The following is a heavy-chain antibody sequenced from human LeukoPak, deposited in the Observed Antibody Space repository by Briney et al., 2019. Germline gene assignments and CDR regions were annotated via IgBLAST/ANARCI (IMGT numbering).Heavy chain of an antibody. CDR1: GFTFRNYG. CDR3: ARDAPRNSGSSLIY. CDR2: ISYDGSNK. V-gene: IGHV3-30*03. J-gene: IGHJ4*02. Sequence: GRSLRLSCAASGFTFRNYGMHWVRQAPGKGLEWVAVISYDGSNKYYADSVKGRFTISRDNSKNTPYLQMNSLRAEDTAVYYCARDAPRNSGSSLIYWGQGTLVTVSS. D-gene: IGHD3-16*02.